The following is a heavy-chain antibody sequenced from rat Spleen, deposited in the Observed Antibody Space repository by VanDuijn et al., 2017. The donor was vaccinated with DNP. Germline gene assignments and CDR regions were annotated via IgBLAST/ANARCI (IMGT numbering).Heavy chain of an antibody. Sequence: EVQLQESGPGLVKPSQSLSLTCSVTGHSITNSYRWNWIRTFPGNKLEWMGYINSAGNTRYNPSLKIRISITRDTSKNQFFLQVNSVTAEDTATYYCASTQFSGDVNWFAYWGQGTLVTVSS. J-gene: IGHJ3*01. V-gene: IGHV3-3*01. CDR2: INSAGNT. CDR3: ASTQFSGDVNWFAY. CDR1: GHSITNSYR. D-gene: IGHD1-1*01.